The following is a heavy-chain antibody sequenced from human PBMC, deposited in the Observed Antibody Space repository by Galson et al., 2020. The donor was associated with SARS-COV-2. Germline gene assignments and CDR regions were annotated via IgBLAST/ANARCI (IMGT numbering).Heavy chain of an antibody. Sequence: GGSLRLSCAASGFTVSSNYMSWVRQAPGKGLECVSVIYSGGTTYYADSVKGRFIISRDNAQNTPYLQMNSLRAEDTAVYYCARDPPDGNRGNFDYWGQGTLVTVSS. V-gene: IGHV3-53*01. CDR3: ARDPPDGNRGNFDY. D-gene: IGHD7-27*01. CDR1: GFTVSSNY. CDR2: IYSGGTT. J-gene: IGHJ4*02.